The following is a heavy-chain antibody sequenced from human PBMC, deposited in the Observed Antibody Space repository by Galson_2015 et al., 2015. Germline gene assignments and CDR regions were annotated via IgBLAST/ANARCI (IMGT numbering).Heavy chain of an antibody. Sequence: SLRLSCAASGFTFSDYYMSWIRQAPGKGLEWVSYISSSSSYTNYADSVKGRFTISRDNAKNSLYLQMNSLRAEDTAVYYCAREDGGPDASDIWGQGTMVTVSS. D-gene: IGHD3-10*01. CDR3: AREDGGPDASDI. CDR1: GFTFSDYY. V-gene: IGHV3-11*06. J-gene: IGHJ3*02. CDR2: ISSSSSYT.